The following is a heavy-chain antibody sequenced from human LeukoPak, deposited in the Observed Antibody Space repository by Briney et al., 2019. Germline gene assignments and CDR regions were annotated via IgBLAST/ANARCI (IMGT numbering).Heavy chain of an antibody. CDR2: INPKSGGT. Sequence: GASVKVSCKPSGYTFTGYYMHWVRQAPGQGLEWMGGINPKSGGTNYAQEFQGRVTMTRDTSINTAYMELSRVRSDDTAVYYCASSTSPYVIEVWTNGRLDYWGQGTLVTVSS. J-gene: IGHJ4*02. CDR3: ASSTSPYVIEVWTNGRLDY. CDR1: GYTFTGYY. V-gene: IGHV1-2*02. D-gene: IGHD3-22*01.